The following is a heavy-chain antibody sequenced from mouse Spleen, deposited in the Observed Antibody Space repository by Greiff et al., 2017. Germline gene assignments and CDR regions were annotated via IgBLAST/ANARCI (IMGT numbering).Heavy chain of an antibody. Sequence: GGGLVQPKGSLKLSCAASGFTFNTYAMNWVRQAPGKGLEWVARIRSKSNNYATYYADSVKDRFTISRDDSQSMLYLQMNNLKTEDTAMYYCVRRRTRDDYGDYYAMDYWGQGTSVTVSS. V-gene: IGHV10-1*02. J-gene: IGHJ4*01. CDR2: IRSKSNNYAT. CDR3: VRRRTRDDYGDYYAMDY. D-gene: IGHD2-4*01. CDR1: GFTFNTYA.